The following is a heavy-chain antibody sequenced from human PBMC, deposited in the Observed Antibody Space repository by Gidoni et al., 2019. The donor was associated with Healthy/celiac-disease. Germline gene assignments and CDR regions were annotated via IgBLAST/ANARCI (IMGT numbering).Heavy chain of an antibody. V-gene: IGHV1-18*01. CDR1: VYTFTSYG. CDR3: ARDSPFKGVTDPIDY. J-gene: IGHJ4*02. Sequence: QVQLVQSGAEVKKPGASVKVSCKASVYTFTSYGISWGRQAPGQGLEWMGWISAYNGNTNYAQKLQGRVTMTTDTSTSTAYMELRSLRSDDTAVYYCARDSPFKGVTDPIDYWGQGTLVTVSS. CDR2: ISAYNGNT. D-gene: IGHD2-21*02.